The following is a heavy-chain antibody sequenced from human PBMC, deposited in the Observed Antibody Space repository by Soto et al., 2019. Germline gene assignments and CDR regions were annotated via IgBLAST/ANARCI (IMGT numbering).Heavy chain of an antibody. Sequence: GASVKVSCKASGYTFTSYYMHWVRQAPGQGLEWMGIINPSGGSTSYAQKFQGRVTMTRDTSTSTVYMELSSLRSEDTAVYYCAKPGEDGSGWLLVPYWGQGTLVTVSS. D-gene: IGHD6-19*01. CDR2: INPSGGST. J-gene: IGHJ4*02. V-gene: IGHV1-46*01. CDR3: AKPGEDGSGWLLVPY. CDR1: GYTFTSYY.